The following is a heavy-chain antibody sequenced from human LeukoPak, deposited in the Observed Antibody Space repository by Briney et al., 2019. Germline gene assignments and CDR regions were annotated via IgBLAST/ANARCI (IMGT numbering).Heavy chain of an antibody. D-gene: IGHD6-19*01. Sequence: PGGSLRLSCAVSGFTFSDYIINWVRQAPGKGLEWVSSISSSSSYIYYADSVKGRFTISRDNAKNSLYLQMNSLRAEDTAVYYCARRSGIAVAGAFDYWGQGTLVTVSS. J-gene: IGHJ4*02. CDR2: ISSSSSYI. V-gene: IGHV3-21*01. CDR1: GFTFSDYI. CDR3: ARRSGIAVAGAFDY.